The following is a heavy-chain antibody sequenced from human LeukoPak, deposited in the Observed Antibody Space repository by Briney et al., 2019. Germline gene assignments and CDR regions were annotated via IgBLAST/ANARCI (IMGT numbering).Heavy chain of an antibody. CDR2: IRSKAYGGTT. CDR1: GFTFGDYA. V-gene: IGHV3-49*04. J-gene: IGHJ4*02. Sequence: GGSLRLSCTASGFTFGDYAMSWVRQAPGKGLEWVGFIRSKAYGGTTEYAASVKGRFTISRDDSKSIAYLQMNSLKTEDTAVYYCTRDHRLLVGEYWGQGTLVTVSS. CDR3: TRDHRLLVGEY. D-gene: IGHD1-26*01.